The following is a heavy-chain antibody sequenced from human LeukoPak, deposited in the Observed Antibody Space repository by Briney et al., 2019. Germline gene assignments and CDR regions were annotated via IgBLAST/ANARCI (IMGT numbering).Heavy chain of an antibody. Sequence: GGSLRLSCAASGFTFTTYWMHWVRQAPGKGLVWVSHINSDGSITSYADSVKGRFTISRDNSKNTLYLQMNSLRAEDTAVYYCARGWLPDFDYWGQGTLVTVSS. V-gene: IGHV3-74*01. CDR1: GFTFTTYW. D-gene: IGHD5-12*01. CDR3: ARGWLPDFDY. CDR2: INSDGSIT. J-gene: IGHJ4*02.